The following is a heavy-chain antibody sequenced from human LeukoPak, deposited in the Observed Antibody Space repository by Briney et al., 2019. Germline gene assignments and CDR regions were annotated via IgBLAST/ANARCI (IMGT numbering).Heavy chain of an antibody. CDR3: VKERGPFDAFDI. V-gene: IGHV3-33*06. J-gene: IGHJ3*02. CDR2: IWSDGNNK. Sequence: PGRSLRLSCAATGFTFSTYGMHWGRQAPGKGLEWVAVIWSDGNNKFYAASVKGRFTFSRDNSRNTLSLQMNSLRAEDTAVYYCVKERGPFDAFDIWGQGTMVTVSS. CDR1: GFTFSTYG.